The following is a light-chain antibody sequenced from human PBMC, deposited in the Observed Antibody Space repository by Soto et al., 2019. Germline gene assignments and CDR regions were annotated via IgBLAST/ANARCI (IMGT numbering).Light chain of an antibody. V-gene: IGLV2-14*03. Sequence: QSALTQPASVSGSPGQSITISCTGTSSDVGGYNYVSWYQQHPGKVPKLMIYDVSNRPSGVSNRFSGSKSGNTASLTISGLQAEDEADYYCGSYTSSSTYVFGIGTKVTVL. CDR1: SSDVGGYNY. J-gene: IGLJ1*01. CDR3: GSYTSSSTYV. CDR2: DVS.